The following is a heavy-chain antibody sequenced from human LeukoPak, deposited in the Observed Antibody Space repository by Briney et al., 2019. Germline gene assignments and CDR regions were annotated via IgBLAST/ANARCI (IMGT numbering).Heavy chain of an antibody. CDR3: ARDGSNPYFDY. V-gene: IGHV3-7*01. CDR2: INRDGSEK. Sequence: QPGGSLRLSCAASGFSFTSYWMSWVRQAPGQGLEWVANINRDGSEKYYVDSVKGRFTISRDNGKNSLYLQMNSPRAEDTAVYFCARDGSNPYFDYWGQGSLVTVSS. J-gene: IGHJ4*02. CDR1: GFSFTSYW. D-gene: IGHD6-13*01.